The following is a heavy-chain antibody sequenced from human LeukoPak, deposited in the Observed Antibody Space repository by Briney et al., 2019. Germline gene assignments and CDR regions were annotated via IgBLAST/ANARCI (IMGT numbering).Heavy chain of an antibody. Sequence: ASVKVSCKASGYTFSNFGINWVRQAPGQGLEWMGWISGNNDNPNYGQKFQGRFTVTTDSSTNTAYMEFRNLRFDDTAVYYCARDGTSTDDYWGQGTLVTVSS. J-gene: IGHJ4*02. D-gene: IGHD2-2*01. CDR2: ISGNNDNP. CDR3: ARDGTSTDDY. CDR1: GYTFSNFG. V-gene: IGHV1-18*01.